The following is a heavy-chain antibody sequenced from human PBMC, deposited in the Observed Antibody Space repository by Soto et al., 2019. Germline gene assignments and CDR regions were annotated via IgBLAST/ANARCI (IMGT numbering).Heavy chain of an antibody. CDR1: SGSISTYY. Sequence: SETLSLTCTVSSGSISTYYWSWIRRPPGKGLEWIGCIDNSGNTDYNPSLKSRVTISVDTSKNQFSLKVNSMTAADTAVYYCARGRISAAANWFDPWGQGTLVTVSS. CDR3: ARGRISAAANWFDP. V-gene: IGHV4-59*01. J-gene: IGHJ5*02. CDR2: IDNSGNT. D-gene: IGHD6-25*01.